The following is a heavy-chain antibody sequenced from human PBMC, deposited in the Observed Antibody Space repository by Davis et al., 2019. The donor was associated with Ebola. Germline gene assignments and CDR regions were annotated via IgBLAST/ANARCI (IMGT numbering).Heavy chain of an antibody. V-gene: IGHV1-2*02. D-gene: IGHD1-26*01. J-gene: IGHJ4*02. CDR3: ARTYGGTYSGFDY. Sequence: ASVKVSCKASGYTFTGYYMHWVRQAPGQGLEWMGWINPNSGGTNYAQKFQGRVTMTRDTSISTAYMELSSLRSEDTAVYYGARTYGGTYSGFDYWGQGTLVTVSS. CDR1: GYTFTGYY. CDR2: INPNSGGT.